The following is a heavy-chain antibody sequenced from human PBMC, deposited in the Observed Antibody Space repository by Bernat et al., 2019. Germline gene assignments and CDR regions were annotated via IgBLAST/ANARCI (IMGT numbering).Heavy chain of an antibody. CDR3: ARVAWGRGSNVSFDY. CDR1: GGSISTGDYY. V-gene: IGHV4-30-4*01. J-gene: IGHJ4*02. D-gene: IGHD1-26*01. CDR2: ISYSGST. Sequence: QVRLQESGPGLVKPSQTLSLTCTVSGGSISTGDYYWSWLRQPPGKALEWIVYISYSGSTYYNPSLQSRVTISVDTSKNQFSLKLSSVTAADTAVYYCARVAWGRGSNVSFDYWGQGILVTVSS.